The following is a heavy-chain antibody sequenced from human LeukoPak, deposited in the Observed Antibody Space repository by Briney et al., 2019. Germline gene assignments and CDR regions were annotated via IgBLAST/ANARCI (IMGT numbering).Heavy chain of an antibody. CDR3: ARGPYYDFWSGYTDYYYYYYMDV. V-gene: IGHV4-4*07. D-gene: IGHD3-3*01. J-gene: IGHJ6*03. Sequence: SETLSLTCTVSGISISSYYWSWIRQPAGKGLEWIGRIYTSGSTNYNPSLKSRVTMSVDTSKNQFSLKLSSVTAADTAVYYCARGPYYDFWSGYTDYYYYYYMDVWGKGTTVTVSS. CDR1: GISISSYY. CDR2: IYTSGST.